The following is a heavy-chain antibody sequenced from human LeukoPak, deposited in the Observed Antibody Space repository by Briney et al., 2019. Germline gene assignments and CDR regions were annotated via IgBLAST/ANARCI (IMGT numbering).Heavy chain of an antibody. D-gene: IGHD4-11*01. CDR2: IYPGDSDT. CDR1: GFHFTSYW. CDR3: ARQPHDYKRGVNWFAP. J-gene: IGHJ5*02. Sequence: GGALEISCSGSGFHFTSYWIGLVRPGPGKGLEWMGIIYPGDSDTRYIPSFQGQVTISADKSISTAYLQWSSLKASDTAMYYCARQPHDYKRGVNWFAPWGQGTLVTVSS. V-gene: IGHV5-51*01.